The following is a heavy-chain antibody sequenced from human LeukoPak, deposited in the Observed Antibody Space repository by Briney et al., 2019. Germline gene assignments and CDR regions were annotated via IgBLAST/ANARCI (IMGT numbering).Heavy chain of an antibody. CDR3: ARAGDYGDYPLDY. J-gene: IGHJ4*02. D-gene: IGHD4-17*01. V-gene: IGHV3-21*01. CDR1: GFTFSSYS. CDR2: ISSSSSYI. Sequence: GGSLRLSCAASGFTFSSYSMNWVRQAPGKGLEWVSSISSSSSYIYYADSVKGRFTISRDNAKNSLYLQMHSLRAEDTAVYYCARAGDYGDYPLDYWGQGTLVTVSS.